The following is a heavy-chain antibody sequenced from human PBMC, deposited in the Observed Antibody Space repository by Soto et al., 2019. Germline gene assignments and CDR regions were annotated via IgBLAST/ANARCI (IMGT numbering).Heavy chain of an antibody. V-gene: IGHV3-30-3*01. CDR1: GFTFGSYV. CDR2: ISYDGSNK. Sequence: QPGWALTLCCAASGFTFGSYVMHWIRQAPGKGLEWVAVISYDGSNKYYADSVKGRFTISRDNSKNTLDLQMNSLRAEDTTVYYCARDKLVWDYYYGMDVWGQGTTVTVS. J-gene: IGHJ6*02. D-gene: IGHD3-16*01. CDR3: ARDKLVWDYYYGMDV.